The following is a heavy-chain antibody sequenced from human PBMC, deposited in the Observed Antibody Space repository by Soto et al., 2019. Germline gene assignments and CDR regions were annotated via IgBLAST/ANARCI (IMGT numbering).Heavy chain of an antibody. V-gene: IGHV3-15*01. J-gene: IGHJ5*02. CDR2: IKSKTDGGTT. D-gene: IGHD3-3*01. CDR1: GFTFSNAW. Sequence: PGGSLRLSCAASGFTFSNAWMSWVRQAPGKGLEWVGRIKSKTDGGTTDYAAPVKGRFTISRDDSKNTLYLQMNSLKTEDTAVYYCTTDHSARYDFWSGYHNNPWGQGTLVTVSS. CDR3: TTDHSARYDFWSGYHNNP.